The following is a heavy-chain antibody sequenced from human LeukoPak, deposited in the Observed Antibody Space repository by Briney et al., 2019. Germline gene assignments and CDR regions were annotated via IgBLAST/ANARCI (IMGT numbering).Heavy chain of an antibody. CDR1: GGSISNYY. V-gene: IGHV4-4*07. J-gene: IGHJ4*02. Sequence: SETLSLTCTVAGGSISNYYWSWIRQPAGKGLEWIGRKYARGSSNYNPPVQSRVTMSVDTSKNQFSLKLRSVTAADTAVYYCARGIVGADTPFDYWGQGTLVTVSS. CDR3: ARGIVGADTPFDY. D-gene: IGHD1-26*01. CDR2: KYARGSS.